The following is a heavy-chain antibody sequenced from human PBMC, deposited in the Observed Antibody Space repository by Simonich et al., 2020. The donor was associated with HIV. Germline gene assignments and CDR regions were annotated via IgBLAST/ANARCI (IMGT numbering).Heavy chain of an antibody. J-gene: IGHJ4*02. D-gene: IGHD3-16*01. CDR2: ISYDGSNK. CDR1: GFTFSSYA. CDR3: ASGGSISSVWADDY. Sequence: QVQLVESGGGVVQPGRSLRLSCAASGFTFSSYAMHWVRQAPGKGLEWGAVISYDGSNKYYADSVKGRFTIPRDNSKNTLYLQMNSLRAEDTAVYYCASGGSISSVWADDYWGQGTLVTVSS. V-gene: IGHV3-30*07.